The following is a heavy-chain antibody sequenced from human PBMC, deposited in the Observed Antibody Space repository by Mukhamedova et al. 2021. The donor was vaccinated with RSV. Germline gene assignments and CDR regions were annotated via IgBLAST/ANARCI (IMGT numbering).Heavy chain of an antibody. CDR2: IRYDGSNQ. Sequence: GKRLEWVAFIRYDGSNQYYDDSVKGRFAISRDTSSNTLFLEMSSLRPEDTALYYCAKAVDNTIFGVMITWGQGTQVSVSS. CDR3: AKAVDNTIFGVMIT. V-gene: IGHV3-30*02. J-gene: IGHJ4*02. D-gene: IGHD3-3*02.